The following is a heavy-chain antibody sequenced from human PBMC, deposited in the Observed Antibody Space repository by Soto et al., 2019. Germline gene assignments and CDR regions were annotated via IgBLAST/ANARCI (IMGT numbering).Heavy chain of an antibody. J-gene: IGHJ4*02. D-gene: IGHD3-10*01. CDR1: GYTLNELS. CDR3: ATGGPAGDFDD. V-gene: IGHV1-24*01. Sequence: ASVKVSCEVSGYTLNELSMHWVRRAPGKELEWRGGFDPEDGETVYAQKFQGRVTMTEDTSTDTANMELSSLTSEDTAVYYCATGGPAGDFDDWGQGALVTVSS. CDR2: FDPEDGET.